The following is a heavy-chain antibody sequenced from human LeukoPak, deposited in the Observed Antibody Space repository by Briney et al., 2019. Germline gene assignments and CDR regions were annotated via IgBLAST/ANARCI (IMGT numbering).Heavy chain of an antibody. CDR2: IYTSGST. Sequence: SETLSLTCTVSGGSISSYYWSWTRQPAGKGLEWIGRIYTSGSTNYNPSLKSRVTMSVDTSKNQFSLKLSSVTAADTAVYYCAGGGVVPTDTSYMDVWGKGTTVAVSS. V-gene: IGHV4-4*07. D-gene: IGHD2-2*01. J-gene: IGHJ6*03. CDR1: GGSISSYY. CDR3: AGGGVVPTDTSYMDV.